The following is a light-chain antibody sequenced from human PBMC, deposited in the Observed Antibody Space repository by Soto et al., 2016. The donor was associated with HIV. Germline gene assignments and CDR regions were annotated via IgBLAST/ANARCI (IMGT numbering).Light chain of an antibody. J-gene: IGKJ4*01. V-gene: IGKV1-39*01. Sequence: DIQMTQSPSTLSASIGDRVTITCRASQMINSYLNWYQQKPGKAPKLLIYAASSLHVGVPSRFTGSGSGTDFSLTITNLQPEDFATYYCQQYNNYPLTFGGGTKVEIK. CDR2: AAS. CDR1: QMINSY. CDR3: QQYNNYPLT.